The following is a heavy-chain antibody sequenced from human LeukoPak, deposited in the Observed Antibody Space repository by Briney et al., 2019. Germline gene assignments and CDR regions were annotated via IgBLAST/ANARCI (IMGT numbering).Heavy chain of an antibody. Sequence: APVKISCKTSGYRFTNFDINWVRQAPGQGLEWMGWMKPDNGNTGYAQKFKGRVSMSGDTSISTAFMVLSRLRSDDTAVYFCARGPRESSSSDYWGQGTLVTVSS. J-gene: IGHJ4*02. CDR1: GYRFTNFD. CDR2: MKPDNGNT. D-gene: IGHD6-13*01. CDR3: ARGPRESSSSDY. V-gene: IGHV1-8*01.